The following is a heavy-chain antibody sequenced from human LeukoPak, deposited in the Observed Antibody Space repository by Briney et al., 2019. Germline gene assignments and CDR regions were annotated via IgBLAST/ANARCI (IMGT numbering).Heavy chain of an antibody. CDR2: IYTSGST. Sequence: SETLSLTCTVSGGSISSYYWSWIRQPPGKGLEWIGYIYTSGSTNYNPSLKSRVTISVDTSKNQFSLKLSSVTAADTAVYYCARDRVAIASSSWYFDLWGRGTLVTVSS. D-gene: IGHD6-6*01. CDR3: ARDRVAIASSSWYFDL. J-gene: IGHJ2*01. CDR1: GGSISSYY. V-gene: IGHV4-4*09.